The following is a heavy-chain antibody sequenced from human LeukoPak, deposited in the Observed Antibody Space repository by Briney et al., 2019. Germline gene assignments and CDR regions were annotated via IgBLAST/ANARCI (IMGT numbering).Heavy chain of an antibody. Sequence: SVKVFCKASGGTFSSYAISWVRQAPGQGLEWMGGIIPIFGTANYAQKFQGRVTITADKSTSTAYMELSSLRSEDTAVYYCASEIGLSGGYYFDYWGQGTLVTVSS. CDR2: IIPIFGTA. J-gene: IGHJ4*02. V-gene: IGHV1-69*06. D-gene: IGHD3-16*01. CDR1: GGTFSSYA. CDR3: ASEIGLSGGYYFDY.